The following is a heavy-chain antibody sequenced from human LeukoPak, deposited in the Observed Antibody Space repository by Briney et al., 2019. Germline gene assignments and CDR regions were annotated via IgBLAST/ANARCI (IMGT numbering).Heavy chain of an antibody. CDR1: GFTFDDYA. J-gene: IGHJ6*02. CDR3: ASNWNYVRGYGMDV. D-gene: IGHD1-7*01. CDR2: ISWNSGSI. V-gene: IGHV3-9*01. Sequence: PGGSLRLSCAASGFTFDDYAMHWVRQAPGKGLEWVSGISWNSGSIGYADSVKGRFTISRDNAKNSLYLQMNSLRAEDTAVYYCASNWNYVRGYGMDVWGQGTTVTVSS.